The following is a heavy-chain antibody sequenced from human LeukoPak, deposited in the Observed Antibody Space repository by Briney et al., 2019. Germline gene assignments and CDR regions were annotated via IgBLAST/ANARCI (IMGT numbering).Heavy chain of an antibody. J-gene: IGHJ4*02. Sequence: GGSLRLSCAASGFTFSSYAMSWVRQAPGKGLEWVSAISGSGGSTYYANSVKGRFTISRDNSKNTLYLQMSSLRAEDTAVYYCAKDPVAVAGRHFDYWGQGTLVTVSS. CDR2: ISGSGGST. D-gene: IGHD6-19*01. V-gene: IGHV3-23*01. CDR1: GFTFSSYA. CDR3: AKDPVAVAGRHFDY.